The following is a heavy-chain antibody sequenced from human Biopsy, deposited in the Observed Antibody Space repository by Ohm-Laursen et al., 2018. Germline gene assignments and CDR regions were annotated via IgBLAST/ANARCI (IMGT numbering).Heavy chain of an antibody. V-gene: IGHV3-23*01. J-gene: IGHJ4*02. CDR2: ITTDSGSI. CDR3: ARHLRYNDY. CDR1: GFTFSDG. D-gene: IGHD3-9*01. Sequence: SLRLSCAASGFTFSDGMTWVRQAPGKGLEWVSSITTDSGSIFYADSSRGRFTISRDNSKNTLYLQMNSLRAEDTAGYYCARHLRYNDYWGQGTLVTVSS.